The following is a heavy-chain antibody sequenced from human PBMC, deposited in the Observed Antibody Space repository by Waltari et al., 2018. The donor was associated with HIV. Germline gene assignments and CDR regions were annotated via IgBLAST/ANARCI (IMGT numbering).Heavy chain of an antibody. CDR2: INNDGTKT. CDR1: GFTFRSYW. J-gene: IGHJ5*02. CDR3: VRDYDSSGYYSANWFDP. D-gene: IGHD3-22*01. V-gene: IGHV3-74*01. Sequence: EAQLVESGGGLVQPGGSLRLSCAASGFTFRSYWMHWVRQAPGRGLEWGSRINNDGTKTNYADSVKGRFTISRDNAKNTLYLQMNSLRAEDTAVYFCVRDYDSSGYYSANWFDPWGQGTVVTVSS.